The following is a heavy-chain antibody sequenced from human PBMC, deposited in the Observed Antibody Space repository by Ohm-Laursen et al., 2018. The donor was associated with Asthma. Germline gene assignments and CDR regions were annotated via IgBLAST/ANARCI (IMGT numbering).Heavy chain of an antibody. Sequence: SLRLSCAASGYTFSRYSIHWVRQIPGKGLEWVASISTASSFIYCADSVRGRFTTSRDNARNSVYLQMNSLRAGDTALYYCARIGPEWELPGREYSLHHWGEGTLVTVSS. CDR1: GYTFSRYS. CDR2: ISTASSFI. CDR3: ARIGPEWELPGREYSLHH. D-gene: IGHD1-26*01. V-gene: IGHV3-21*01. J-gene: IGHJ1*01.